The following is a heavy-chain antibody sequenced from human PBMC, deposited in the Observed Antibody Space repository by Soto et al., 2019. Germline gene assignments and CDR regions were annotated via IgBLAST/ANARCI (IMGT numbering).Heavy chain of an antibody. Sequence: EVQLVESGGGVVRPAGSLRLSCAASGFTFDDYGIGWVRQAPGKGLEWVSGINCNGGSTVYADSVKGRFTISRDNAKNSLSVQMNRRRAEDTALYFYASVGYSSSPFDYWGQGTLVTVSS. CDR2: INCNGGST. CDR3: ASVGYSSSPFDY. J-gene: IGHJ4*02. CDR1: GFTFDDYG. V-gene: IGHV3-20*04. D-gene: IGHD6-19*01.